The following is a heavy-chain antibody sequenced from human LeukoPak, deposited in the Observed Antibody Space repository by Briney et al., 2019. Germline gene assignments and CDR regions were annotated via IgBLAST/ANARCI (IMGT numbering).Heavy chain of an antibody. Sequence: EGSLRLSCAASGFTFSSYSMNWVRQAPGKGLGWVSSISSSSSYIYYADSVKGRFTISRDNAKNSLYLQMNSLRAEDTAVYYCARDMGYYDSSGSFDYWGQGTLVTVSS. J-gene: IGHJ4*02. V-gene: IGHV3-21*01. CDR1: GFTFSSYS. CDR3: ARDMGYYDSSGSFDY. D-gene: IGHD3-22*01. CDR2: ISSSSSYI.